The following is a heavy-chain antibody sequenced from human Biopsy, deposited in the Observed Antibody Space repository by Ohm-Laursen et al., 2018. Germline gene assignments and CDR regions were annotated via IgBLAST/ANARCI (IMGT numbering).Heavy chain of an antibody. CDR3: TRGGYYYDSLAYYYWFDP. CDR1: GYAVNDYF. D-gene: IGHD3-22*01. CDR2: ISPNSGGT. V-gene: IGHV1-2*02. Sequence: ASVKVSCKGSGYAVNDYFLHWLRQAPGQGPEWMGGISPNSGGTNYAQKFQGRVTMTTDTSNSTAYVDLSSLRSDDTAVYYCTRGGYYYDSLAYYYWFDPWGQGTLVTVSS. J-gene: IGHJ5*02.